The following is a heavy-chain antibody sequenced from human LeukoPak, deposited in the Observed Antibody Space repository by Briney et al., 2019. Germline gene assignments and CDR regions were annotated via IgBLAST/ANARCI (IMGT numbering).Heavy chain of an antibody. D-gene: IGHD2-2*01. CDR1: GFTLTELS. CDR3: AREGAYCSSTSCHIQNWFDP. V-gene: IGHV1-18*01. J-gene: IGHJ5*02. CDR2: ISAYNGNT. Sequence: ASVKVSCKVSGFTLTELSMHWVRQAPGKGLEWMGWISAYNGNTNYAQKFQGRVTMTTDTSTSTAYMELRSLRSDDTAVYYCAREGAYCSSTSCHIQNWFDPWGQGTLVTVSS.